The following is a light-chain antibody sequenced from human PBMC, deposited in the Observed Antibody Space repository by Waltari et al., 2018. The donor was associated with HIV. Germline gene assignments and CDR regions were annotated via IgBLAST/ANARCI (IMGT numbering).Light chain of an antibody. Sequence: SYELTQPPSVSVSPGQTARITCPGDALPKQYAYWYQQRPGQAPVLVMSKDSERPSGIPERFSGSSSGTTVTLTISGVQAEDEADYYCQSADSSGTWVFGGVTKLTVL. CDR3: QSADSSGTWV. J-gene: IGLJ2*01. CDR1: ALPKQY. CDR2: KDS. V-gene: IGLV3-25*03.